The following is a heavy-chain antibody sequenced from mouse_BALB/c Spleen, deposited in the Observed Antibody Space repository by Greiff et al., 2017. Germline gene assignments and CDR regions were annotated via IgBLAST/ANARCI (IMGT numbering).Heavy chain of an antibody. D-gene: IGHD3-1*01. CDR1: GYTFTDYA. Sequence: HVTLKESGAELVRPGASVTLSCTASGYTFTDYAMHWVKQTPVHGLEWIGAIDPETGGTAYNQKFKGKATLTADKSSSTAYMELRSLTSEDSAVYYCTRAGLAYYFDYWGQGTTLTVSS. V-gene: IGHV1-15*01. CDR3: TRAGLAYYFDY. J-gene: IGHJ2*01. CDR2: IDPETGGT.